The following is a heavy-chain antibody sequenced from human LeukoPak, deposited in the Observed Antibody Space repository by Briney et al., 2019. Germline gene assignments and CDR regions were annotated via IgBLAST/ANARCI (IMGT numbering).Heavy chain of an antibody. J-gene: IGHJ4*02. CDR2: IRSDSSYI. CDR1: GFTFNNYS. CDR3: ARDGLLYFGELDF. D-gene: IGHD3-10*01. Sequence: GGSLRLSCAASGFTFNNYSMNWVRQAPGKXXXXXSSIRSDSSYIYYADSVKGRFTISRDNAKSSLHLQMNSLRAEDTAVYYCARDGLLYFGELDFWGQGTLVTVSS. V-gene: IGHV3-21*01.